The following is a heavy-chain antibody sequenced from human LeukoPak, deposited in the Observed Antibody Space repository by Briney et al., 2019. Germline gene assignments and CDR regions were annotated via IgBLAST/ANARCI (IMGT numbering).Heavy chain of an antibody. V-gene: IGHV4-59*13. Sequence: PSETLSLTCTVPGGSISSYYWSWIRQPPGQGLDWIGYIYYTGSTNYNPSLKSRVTLSVDTSKNQFSLKLSSVTAADTAVYYCARSGRGLATRFDPWGQGILVTVSS. CDR3: ARSGRGLATRFDP. D-gene: IGHD1-26*01. CDR2: IYYTGST. CDR1: GGSISSYY. J-gene: IGHJ5*02.